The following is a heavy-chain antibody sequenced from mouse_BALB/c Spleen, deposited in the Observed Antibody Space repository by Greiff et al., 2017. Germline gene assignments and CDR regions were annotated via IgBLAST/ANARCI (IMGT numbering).Heavy chain of an antibody. D-gene: IGHD2-1*01. Sequence: VKLLESGPGLVQPSQSLSITCTVSGFSLTSYGVHWVRQSPGKGLEWLGVIWSGGSTDYNAAFISRLSISKDNSKSQVFFKMNSLQANDTAIYYCARKGCYGNWADAMDYWGQGTSVTVSS. CDR2: IWSGGST. V-gene: IGHV2-2*02. CDR3: ARKGCYGNWADAMDY. CDR1: GFSLTSYG. J-gene: IGHJ4*01.